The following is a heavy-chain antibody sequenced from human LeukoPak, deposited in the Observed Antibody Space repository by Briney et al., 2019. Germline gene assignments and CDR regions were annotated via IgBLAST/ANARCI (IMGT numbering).Heavy chain of an antibody. CDR3: ARHYYDKGAFDI. V-gene: IGHV4-61*02. CDR1: GGSITSGNYY. D-gene: IGHD3-22*01. J-gene: IGHJ3*02. Sequence: SETLSLTCTVSGGSITSGNYYWNWIRQPAGKGLEWIGRFYTTGSPIYSPSLKSRVTISVDTSKNQFSLKLSSVTAADTAVYYCARHYYDKGAFDIWGQGTMVTVSS. CDR2: FYTTGSP.